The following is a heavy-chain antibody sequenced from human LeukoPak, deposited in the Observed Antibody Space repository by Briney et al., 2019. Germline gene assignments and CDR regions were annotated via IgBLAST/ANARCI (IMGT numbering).Heavy chain of an antibody. CDR2: ISGSGGST. J-gene: IGHJ4*02. V-gene: IGHV3-23*01. D-gene: IGHD2-2*01. CDR1: GFTFSSYA. CDR3: AKGGCWVLSGVVPAATCFDY. Sequence: GGSLRLSCAASGFTFSSYAMSWVRQAPGKGLEWVSAISGSGGSTYYADSVKGRFTISRDNSKNTLYLKMNSLRAEDTDVYYCAKGGCWVLSGVVPAATCFDYWGQGTLVTVSS.